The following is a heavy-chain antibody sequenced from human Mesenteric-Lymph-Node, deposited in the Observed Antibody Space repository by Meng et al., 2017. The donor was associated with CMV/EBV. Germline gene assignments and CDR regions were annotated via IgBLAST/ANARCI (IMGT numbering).Heavy chain of an antibody. J-gene: IGHJ3*02. CDR3: ARGLSRDLDAFDI. Sequence: GESLKISCAASGFTFNMYTMNWVRQAPGKGLEWVSSISGSGSYISYADSVKGRFTLSRDNVINSLYLQMNSLRAEDTAVYYCARGLSRDLDAFDIWGQGTMVTVSS. V-gene: IGHV3-21*06. CDR1: GFTFNMYT. CDR2: ISGSGSYI. D-gene: IGHD5-24*01.